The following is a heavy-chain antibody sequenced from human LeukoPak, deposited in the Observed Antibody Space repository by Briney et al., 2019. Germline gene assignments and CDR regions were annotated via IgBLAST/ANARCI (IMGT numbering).Heavy chain of an antibody. Sequence: GGSLRLSCAASGFTVSSNYMSWVRQAPGKGLEWVSVIYSGGSTYYADSVKGRFTISRDNSKSTLYLQMNSLRAEDTAVYYYARADYRSYYGMDVWGQGTTVTVSS. V-gene: IGHV3-53*01. CDR2: IYSGGST. D-gene: IGHD4-11*01. CDR1: GFTVSSNY. CDR3: ARADYRSYYGMDV. J-gene: IGHJ6*02.